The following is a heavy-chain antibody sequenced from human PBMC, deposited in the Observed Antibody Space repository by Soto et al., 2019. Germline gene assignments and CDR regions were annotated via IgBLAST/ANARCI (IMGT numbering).Heavy chain of an antibody. CDR3: AREGYCSSTSCYSFDY. D-gene: IGHD2-2*01. J-gene: IGHJ4*02. Sequence: EVQLVESGGGLVQPGRSLRLSCAASGFTFSSYAMHWVRQAPGKGLEYVSAISSNGGSTYYANSVKGRFTISRDNSKNTLYLQMGSLRAEDMAVYYCAREGYCSSTSCYSFDYWGQGTLVTVSS. CDR2: ISSNGGST. V-gene: IGHV3-64*01. CDR1: GFTFSSYA.